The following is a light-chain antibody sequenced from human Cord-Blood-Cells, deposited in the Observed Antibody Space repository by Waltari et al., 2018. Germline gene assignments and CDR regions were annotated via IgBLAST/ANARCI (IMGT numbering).Light chain of an antibody. CDR3: QQYGSSPPLT. V-gene: IGKV3-20*01. Sequence: EIVLTQSPGTLSLSPGERVTLSCRASQSVSSSNLAWYQQKPGQAPRLLIYGACSRATGIPDRCSGSGSGTDFTLTISRLEPEDCAVYYCQQYGSSPPLTFGGGTKVEIK. J-gene: IGKJ4*01. CDR1: QSVSSSN. CDR2: GAC.